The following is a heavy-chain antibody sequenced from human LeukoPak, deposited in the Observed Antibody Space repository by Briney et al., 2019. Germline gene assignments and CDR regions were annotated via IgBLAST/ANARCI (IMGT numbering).Heavy chain of an antibody. J-gene: IGHJ4*02. V-gene: IGHV1-2*02. Sequence: ASVKVSCKASGYTFTDYYVHWVRQAPGQGLEWLGWISPDSGATNFAQRFQGRVTMTRDTSVNTAHMELNNLRSDDTAVYYCARDLCHGGSCFHFDSWGQGTLVTVSS. D-gene: IGHD2-15*01. CDR3: ARDLCHGGSCFHFDS. CDR1: GYTFTDYY. CDR2: ISPDSGAT.